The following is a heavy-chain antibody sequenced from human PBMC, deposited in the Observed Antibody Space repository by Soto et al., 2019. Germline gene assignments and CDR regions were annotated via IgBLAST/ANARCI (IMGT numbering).Heavy chain of an antibody. CDR2: MHSTGTS. J-gene: IGHJ4*02. CDR1: GAFVGGSF. Sequence: PSETLSLTCSVSGAFVGGSFWSWIRQPPGKGLEYNGFMHSTGTSNYTSSLKSRVSVSVDTSKNQISLNLKSVTAEGTAVYYCARSDNTFERVVWGQGILVTVSS. V-gene: IGHV4-59*02. CDR3: ARSDNTFERVV. D-gene: IGHD3-16*01.